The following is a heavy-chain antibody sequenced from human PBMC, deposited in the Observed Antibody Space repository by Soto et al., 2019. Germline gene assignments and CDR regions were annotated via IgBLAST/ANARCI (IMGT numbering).Heavy chain of an antibody. V-gene: IGHV3-23*01. D-gene: IGHD3-3*01. Sequence: EVQLLESGGGLVQPGGSLRLSCAASGFTFSSYAMSWVRQAPGKGLEWVSAISGSRDSTYYTDPVKGRFTIFRDNSKNTLCLQMNSLGAEHTAVYYCAKALSDFWSGFSYGSDVWGQGATVTVSS. CDR2: ISGSRDST. J-gene: IGHJ6*02. CDR3: AKALSDFWSGFSYGSDV. CDR1: GFTFSSYA.